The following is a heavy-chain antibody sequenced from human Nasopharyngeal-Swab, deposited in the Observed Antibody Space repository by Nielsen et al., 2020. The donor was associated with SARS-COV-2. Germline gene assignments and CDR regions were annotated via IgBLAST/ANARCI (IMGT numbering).Heavy chain of an antibody. V-gene: IGHV3-53*01. CDR2: IYPGGST. Sequence: GESLKLSCAASGFLVSSNYMNLVRQAPGKGLEWVSVIYPGGSTYYADSVKGRFTISRDSSKSTLYLQMSSLRAEDSAVYYCAREVRGYIDCWGQGTLVAVSS. J-gene: IGHJ4*02. CDR1: GFLVSSNY. D-gene: IGHD5-18*01. CDR3: AREVRGYIDC.